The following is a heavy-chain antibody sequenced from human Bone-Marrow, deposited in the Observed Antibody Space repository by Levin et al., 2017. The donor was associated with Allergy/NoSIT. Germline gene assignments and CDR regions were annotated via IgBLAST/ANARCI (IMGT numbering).Heavy chain of an antibody. CDR3: AKDIKGSTPRGYFDY. J-gene: IGHJ4*02. CDR2: ISGSGGTT. CDR1: GFTLSSYA. Sequence: GGSLRLSCAASGFTLSSYAMTWVRQAPGKGLEWVSAISGSGGTTYYADSVKGRFTISRDNSKNTLYLQMVSLRAEDTAVYYCAKDIKGSTPRGYFDYWGQGTLVTVSS. D-gene: IGHD3-10*01. V-gene: IGHV3-23*01.